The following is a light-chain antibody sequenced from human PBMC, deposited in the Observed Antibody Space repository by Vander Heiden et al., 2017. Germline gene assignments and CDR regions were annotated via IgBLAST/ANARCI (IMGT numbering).Light chain of an antibody. CDR2: GGS. J-gene: IGKJ2*01. CDR1: QSVSSIY. V-gene: IGKV3-20*01. CDR3: QQYGTAPRA. Sequence: DIVLTQSPGTLSLSPGERATLSCRTSQSVSSIYLAWYQQKHGQAPRLLIYGGSSRATGIPDRFSGSGSGTDFTLTINRLEPEDFAVYFCQQYGTAPRAFGQGTKLEIK.